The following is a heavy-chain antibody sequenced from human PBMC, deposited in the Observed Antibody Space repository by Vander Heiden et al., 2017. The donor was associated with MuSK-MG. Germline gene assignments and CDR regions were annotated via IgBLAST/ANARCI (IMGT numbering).Heavy chain of an antibody. D-gene: IGHD6-19*01. CDR3: AKDVWALAVAGSGFTFDY. J-gene: IGHJ4*02. CDR2: ISWNSGSI. V-gene: IGHV3-9*01. Sequence: EVQLVESGGGLVQPGRSLRLSCAASGFTFDDYAMHWVRQAPGKGLEWVSGISWNSGSIGYADSVKGRFTISRDNAKNSLYLQMNSLRAEDTALYYCAKDVWALAVAGSGFTFDYWGQGTLVTVSS. CDR1: GFTFDDYA.